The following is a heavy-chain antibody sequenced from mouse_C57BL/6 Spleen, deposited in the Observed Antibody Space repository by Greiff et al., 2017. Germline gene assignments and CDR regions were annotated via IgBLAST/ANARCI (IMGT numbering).Heavy chain of an antibody. D-gene: IGHD1-1*01. Sequence: EVQLQQSGPELVKPGASVKISCKASGYTFTDYYMNWVKQSHGKSLEWIGDINPNNGGTSYNQKFKGKATLTVDKSSSTAYMELRSLTSEDSAVYYCARGKLRELWYAMDYWGQGTSVTVSS. CDR2: INPNNGGT. V-gene: IGHV1-26*01. J-gene: IGHJ4*01. CDR3: ARGKLRELWYAMDY. CDR1: GYTFTDYY.